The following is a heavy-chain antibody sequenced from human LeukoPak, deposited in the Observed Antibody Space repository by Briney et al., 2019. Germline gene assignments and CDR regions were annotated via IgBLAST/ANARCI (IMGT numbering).Heavy chain of an antibody. CDR3: ARDRSCTGGSCYMDV. D-gene: IGHD2-15*01. V-gene: IGHV3-23*01. CDR2: ISGSGDNT. CDR1: GFTFSTYA. Sequence: GESLRLSCAASGFTFSTYAMSWVRQAPGKGLEWVSGISGSGDNTNYADSVKGRFTISRDNSKNTLSLQMSSLRVEDTAVYYCARDRSCTGGSCYMDVWGRGTTVTVSS. J-gene: IGHJ6*03.